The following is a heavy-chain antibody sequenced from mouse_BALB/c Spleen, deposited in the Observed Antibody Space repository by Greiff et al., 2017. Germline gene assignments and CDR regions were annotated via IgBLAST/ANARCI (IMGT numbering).Heavy chain of an antibody. CDR3: ARRTVVADYFDY. CDR1: GFTFSSYG. J-gene: IGHJ2*01. V-gene: IGHV5-6*02. CDR2: ISSGGSYT. D-gene: IGHD1-1*01. Sequence: EVMLVESGGDLVKPGGSLKLSCAASGFTFSSYGMSWVRQTPDKRLEWVATISSGGSYTYYPDSVKGRFTISRDNAKNTLYLQMSSLKSEDTAMYYCARRTVVADYFDYWGQGTTLTVSS.